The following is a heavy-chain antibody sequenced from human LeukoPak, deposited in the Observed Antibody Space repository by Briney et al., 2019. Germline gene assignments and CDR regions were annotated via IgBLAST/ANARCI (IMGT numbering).Heavy chain of an antibody. CDR3: AREKRMNYYYYGMDV. J-gene: IGHJ6*02. V-gene: IGHV1-2*02. CDR2: INPNSGGT. CDR1: GYTFTGYY. Sequence: GASVKVSCKASGYTFTGYYMHWVRQAPGQGLEWMGWINPNSGGTNYAQKFQGRVTMTRDTSISTAYMELSRLRSDDTAVYYCAREKRMNYYYYGMDVWGQGTTVTVSS.